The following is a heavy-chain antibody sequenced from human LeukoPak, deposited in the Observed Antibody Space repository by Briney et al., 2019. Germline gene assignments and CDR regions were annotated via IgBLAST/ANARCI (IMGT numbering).Heavy chain of an antibody. J-gene: IGHJ5*02. V-gene: IGHV4-31*03. CDR3: AREGRGYSGYGSNWFDP. Sequence: PSQTLSLTCTVSGGSISSGGYYWSWIRQHPGKGLEWIGYIYYSGSTYYNPSLQSRVTISVDTSKNQFSLKLSSVTAADTAVYYCAREGRGYSGYGSNWFDPWGQGTLVTVSS. D-gene: IGHD5-12*01. CDR2: IYYSGST. CDR1: GGSISSGGYY.